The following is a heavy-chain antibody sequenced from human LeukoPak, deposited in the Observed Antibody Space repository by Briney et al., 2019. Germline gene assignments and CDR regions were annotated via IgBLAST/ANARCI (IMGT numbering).Heavy chain of an antibody. J-gene: IGHJ6*02. CDR3: ARGSPLHFGLRFLEWLLYRGMDV. Sequence: SETLSLTCAVSGYSISSGYYWGWIRQPPGKGLEWIGSIYHSGSTYYNPSLKSRVTISVDTSKNQFSLKLSSVTAADTAVYYCARGSPLHFGLRFLEWLLYRGMDVWGQGTTVTVSS. D-gene: IGHD3-3*01. CDR1: GYSISSGYY. V-gene: IGHV4-38-2*01. CDR2: IYHSGST.